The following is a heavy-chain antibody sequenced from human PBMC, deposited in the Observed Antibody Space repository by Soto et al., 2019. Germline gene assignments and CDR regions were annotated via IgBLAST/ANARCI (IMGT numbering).Heavy chain of an antibody. CDR2: HYSGGST. D-gene: IGHD2-21*02. CDR1: GFSVSSNY. V-gene: IGHV3-53*01. CDR3: PGRRHPRVTARATEPHDP. J-gene: IGHJ5*02. Sequence: PRGSLRLSCAISGFSVSSNYLSWVRQAPGKGLEWVSVHYSGGSTYYADSVQGRFTISRDKSNNTLYLQMRRVRAEDTAIYFCPGRRHPRVTARATEPHDPWGHGTQVTGSS.